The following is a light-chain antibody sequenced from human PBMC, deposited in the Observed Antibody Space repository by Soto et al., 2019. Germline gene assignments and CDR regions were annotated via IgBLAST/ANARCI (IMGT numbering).Light chain of an antibody. J-gene: IGKJ3*01. CDR2: GAS. CDR1: QRVNLN. CDR3: HQYNSRPRGT. Sequence: EIMMTQSPGTLSVSPGEGATLSCTASQRVNLNLAGYQQKPGHPPRLLLYGASTRATGIPVRFRGSGSGTEFTLTISILQSDDSAVYYGHQYNSRPRGTFGPGTKLAIK. V-gene: IGKV3-15*01.